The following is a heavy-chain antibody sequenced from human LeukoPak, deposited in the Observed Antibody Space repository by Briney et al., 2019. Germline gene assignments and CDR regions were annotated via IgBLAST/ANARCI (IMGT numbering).Heavy chain of an antibody. Sequence: PSETLSLTCTVSGGSISSYYWSWIRQPPGKGLEWIGSIHYSGSTYYNPSLKSRVTISVDTSKNQFSLKLSSVTAADTALYHCARGTDSTSARPRYYYYYMDVWGKGTTVTVSS. CDR2: IHYSGST. D-gene: IGHD6-6*01. CDR1: GGSISSYY. J-gene: IGHJ6*03. CDR3: ARGTDSTSARPRYYYYYMDV. V-gene: IGHV4-59*12.